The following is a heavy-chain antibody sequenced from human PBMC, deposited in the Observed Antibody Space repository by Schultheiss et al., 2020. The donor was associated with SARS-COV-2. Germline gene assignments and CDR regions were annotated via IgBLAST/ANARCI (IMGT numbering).Heavy chain of an antibody. CDR1: GGSISSSSYY. V-gene: IGHV4-39*07. CDR2: IYYSGST. J-gene: IGHJ6*02. D-gene: IGHD6-6*01. Sequence: SETLSLTCTVSGGSISSSSYYWGWIRQPPGKGLEWIGSIYYSGSTYYNPSLKSRVTISVDTSKNQFSLKLSSVTAADTAVYYCARGSIAARPPNYYYYGMDVWGQGTTVTVSS. CDR3: ARGSIAARPPNYYYYGMDV.